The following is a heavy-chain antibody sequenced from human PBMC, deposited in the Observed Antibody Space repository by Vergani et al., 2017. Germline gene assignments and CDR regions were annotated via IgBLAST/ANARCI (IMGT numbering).Heavy chain of an antibody. D-gene: IGHD3-22*01. V-gene: IGHV1-18*01. CDR2: ISAYNGNT. CDR3: ARDRGEQYYYDSSGYPDFDY. CDR1: GYTFINYG. Sequence: QVQLVQSGAEVKKPGASVKVSCKASGYTFINYGISWVRQAPGQGLEWMGWISAYNGNTKYAQKVQGRVTMTTDTSTSTAYMELRSLRSDDTAVYYCARDRGEQYYYDSSGYPDFDYWGQGTLVTVSS. J-gene: IGHJ4*02.